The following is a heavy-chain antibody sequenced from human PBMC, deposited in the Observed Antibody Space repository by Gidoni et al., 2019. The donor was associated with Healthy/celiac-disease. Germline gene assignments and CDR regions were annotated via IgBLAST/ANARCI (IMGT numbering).Heavy chain of an antibody. V-gene: IGHV1-69*06. J-gene: IGHJ1*01. D-gene: IGHD2-2*01. Sequence: QVQLVQSGAEVKKPGSSVKVSCKASVGTFSSYAISWVRQAPGQGLEWMGGIIPIFGTANYAQKFQGRVTITADKSTSTAYRELSSLRSEDTAVYYCARSVGRYCSSTSCYARYFQHWGQGTLVTVSS. CDR1: VGTFSSYA. CDR2: IIPIFGTA. CDR3: ARSVGRYCSSTSCYARYFQH.